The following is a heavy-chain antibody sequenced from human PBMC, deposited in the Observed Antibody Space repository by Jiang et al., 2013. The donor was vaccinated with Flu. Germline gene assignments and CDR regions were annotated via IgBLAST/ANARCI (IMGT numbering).Heavy chain of an antibody. CDR1: GGSFSGYY. J-gene: IGHJ6*04. CDR2: INHSGST. D-gene: IGHD3-22*01. V-gene: IGHV4-34*01. CDR3: ARGRGANYYDSSGYYYRRGYYYYGMDV. Sequence: LLKPSETLSLTCAVYGGSFSGYYWSWIRQPPGKGLEWIGEINHSGSTNYNPSLKSRVTISVDTSKNQFSLKLSSVTAADTAVYYCARGRGANYYDSSGYYYRRGYYYYGMDVWGKGTTVTVSS.